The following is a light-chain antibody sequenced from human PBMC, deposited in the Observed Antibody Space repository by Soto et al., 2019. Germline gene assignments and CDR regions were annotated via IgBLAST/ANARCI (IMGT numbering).Light chain of an antibody. CDR1: RDISNY. Sequence: DIQVTQSPSSLSASLGDRVSITCRASRDISNYLAWYQQKPGQVPRLLISGASTLHSGVPSRFSGSGSGTDFTLTITSLQPEDIATYFCQKYDTAPLTFGGGT. J-gene: IGKJ4*01. CDR3: QKYDTAPLT. CDR2: GAS. V-gene: IGKV1-27*01.